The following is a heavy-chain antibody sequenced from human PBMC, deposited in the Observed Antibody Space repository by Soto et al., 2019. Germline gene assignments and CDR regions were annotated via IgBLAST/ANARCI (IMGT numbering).Heavy chain of an antibody. V-gene: IGHV3-23*01. CDR3: AKFGDYYYSLFDY. CDR1: GFIFRNYA. D-gene: IGHD3-22*01. J-gene: IGHJ4*02. Sequence: GGSPRLSCAASGFIFRNYAMSWVRQAPGKGLEWVSVITLSGGSAYYADSVKGRFTISRDNSQNTLYLQMNSLRAEDTAVYYCAKFGDYYYSLFDYWGQGTPVTVSS. CDR2: ITLSGGSA.